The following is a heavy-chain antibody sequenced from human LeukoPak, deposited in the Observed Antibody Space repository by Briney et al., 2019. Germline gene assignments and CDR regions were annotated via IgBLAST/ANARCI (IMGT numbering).Heavy chain of an antibody. D-gene: IGHD3-10*01. Sequence: GGSLRLSCAVSGFTFSSDSMNWVGQAPGKGLEWVSYISSSSSTIYYADSVKGRFTISRDNAKNSLYLQMNSLRAEDTAVYYCASSGEPFDYWGQGTLVTVSS. J-gene: IGHJ4*02. CDR3: ASSGEPFDY. CDR2: ISSSSSTI. V-gene: IGHV3-48*01. CDR1: GFTFSSDS.